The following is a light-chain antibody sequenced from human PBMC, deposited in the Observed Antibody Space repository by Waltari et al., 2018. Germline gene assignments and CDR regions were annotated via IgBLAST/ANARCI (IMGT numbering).Light chain of an antibody. CDR3: QQYNSFWT. CDR2: ADS. Sequence: DIQMTQSPSTLSASVGDRVTITCRASQSINNWLAWFQQKPGKAPKLLIYADSSLESGVPSRFSGSGSGTEFTLTISSLQPDDFATYYCQQYNSFWTFGQGTKVEIK. V-gene: IGKV1-5*01. CDR1: QSINNW. J-gene: IGKJ1*01.